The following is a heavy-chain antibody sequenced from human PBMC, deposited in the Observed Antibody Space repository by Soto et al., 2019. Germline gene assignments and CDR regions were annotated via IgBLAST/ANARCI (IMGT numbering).Heavy chain of an antibody. CDR1: GGSISSSSYY. V-gene: IGHV4-39*01. D-gene: IGHD1-26*01. CDR2: IYYSGST. Sequence: QLQLQESGPGLVKPSETLSLTCTVSGGSISSSSYYWGWIRQPPGKGLEWIGSIYYSGSTYYNPALKSRVTISVDTSKNQFSQQLSAVTAADTAVYYCARHPPWELVADWYCYLWGRGTLVTVSS. J-gene: IGHJ2*01. CDR3: ARHPPWELVADWYCYL.